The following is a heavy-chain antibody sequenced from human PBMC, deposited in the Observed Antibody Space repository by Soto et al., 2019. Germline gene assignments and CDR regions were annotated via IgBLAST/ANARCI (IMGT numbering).Heavy chain of an antibody. D-gene: IGHD2-21*02. CDR1: GVSISRYY. Sequence: QVRLQESGPGLVKPSETLSLTCTVSGVSISRYYWSWIRQPPGKGLEWIGYMYNTGSTIYNPSLKSRVTISVDTSKNQFSLKLNSVTAADTAVYYCARDLWGYCGADCYPLDVWGQGTTVTVSS. J-gene: IGHJ6*02. CDR2: MYNTGST. CDR3: ARDLWGYCGADCYPLDV. V-gene: IGHV4-59*01.